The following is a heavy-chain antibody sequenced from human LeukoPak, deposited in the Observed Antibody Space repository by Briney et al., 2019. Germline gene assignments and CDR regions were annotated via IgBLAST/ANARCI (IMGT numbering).Heavy chain of an antibody. D-gene: IGHD6-6*01. CDR1: GCTFTSYD. V-gene: IGHV1-8*01. CDR3: ARAIAARPKIDY. CDR2: MNPNSGNT. J-gene: IGHJ4*02. Sequence: ASVKVSCKASGCTFTSYDINWVRQATGQGREWMGWMNPNSGNTGYAQKFQGRVTMTRNTSISTAYMELSSLRSEDTAVYYCARAIAARPKIDYWGQGTLVTASS.